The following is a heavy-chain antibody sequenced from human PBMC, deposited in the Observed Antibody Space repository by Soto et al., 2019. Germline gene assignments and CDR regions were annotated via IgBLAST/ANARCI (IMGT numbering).Heavy chain of an antibody. CDR1: GFTFSSYA. V-gene: IGHV3-64*04. J-gene: IGHJ4*02. CDR2: ISSNGGST. D-gene: IGHD6-6*01. Sequence: PGGSLRLSCSASGFTFSSYAMHWVRQAPGKGLEYVSAISSNGGSTYYADSVKGRFTISRDNSKNTLYLQMNSLRAEDTAVYYCAKSRSSSRLYLDYWGQGTLVTVSS. CDR3: AKSRSSSRLYLDY.